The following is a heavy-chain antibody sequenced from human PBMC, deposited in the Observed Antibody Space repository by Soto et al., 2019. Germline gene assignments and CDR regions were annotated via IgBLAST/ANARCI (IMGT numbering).Heavy chain of an antibody. CDR3: AREGWNDFNDYYYYGMDV. Sequence: EVQLVESGGGLVQPGGSLRLSCAASGFTFSSYDMHWVRHATGKGLEWVSATGTAGDTYYPGSVKGRFTISRENAKNSLYLQMSGRRAEDTAVYYCAREGWNDFNDYYYYGMDVWGQGTTVTVSS. J-gene: IGHJ6*02. CDR1: GFTFSSYD. D-gene: IGHD1-1*01. CDR2: TGTAGDT. V-gene: IGHV3-13*01.